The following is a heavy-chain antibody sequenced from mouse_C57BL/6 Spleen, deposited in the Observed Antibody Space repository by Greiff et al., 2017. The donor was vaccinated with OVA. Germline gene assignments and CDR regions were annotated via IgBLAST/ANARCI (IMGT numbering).Heavy chain of an antibody. CDR3: ARSGGNYGWDFDV. Sequence: QVQLKQSGPELVKPGASVKISCKASGYAFSSSWMNWVKQRPGKGLEWIGRIYPGDGDTNYNGKFKGQATLTADKSSSTAYMQLSSLTSEDSAVYVCARSGGNYGWDFDVWGTGTTVTVSS. CDR2: IYPGDGDT. V-gene: IGHV1-82*01. J-gene: IGHJ1*03. D-gene: IGHD2-1*01. CDR1: GYAFSSSW.